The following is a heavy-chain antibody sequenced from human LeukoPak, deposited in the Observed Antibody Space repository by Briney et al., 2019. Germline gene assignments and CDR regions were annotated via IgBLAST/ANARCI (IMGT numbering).Heavy chain of an antibody. CDR1: GVSISSSNSY. CDR3: ARQTGSGLFILP. D-gene: IGHD3/OR15-3a*01. V-gene: IGHV4-39*01. Sequence: PSETLSLTCTVSGVSISSSNSYWGWLRQPPGTGLEWIGSIYYSGNTYYNASLKSQVSISIHTSKNQCSLKLTSVTAADTAVYYCARQTGSGLFILPGGQGTLVTVSS. CDR2: IYYSGNT. J-gene: IGHJ4*02.